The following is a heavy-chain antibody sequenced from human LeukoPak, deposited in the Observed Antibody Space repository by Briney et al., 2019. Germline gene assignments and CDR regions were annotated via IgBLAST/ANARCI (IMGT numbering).Heavy chain of an antibody. CDR2: IYYSGST. D-gene: IGHD4-23*01. CDR3: ARGPTTVVTHFDY. J-gene: IGHJ4*02. CDR1: GGSISSYY. Sequence: SETLSLTCTVSGGSISSYYWSWIRQPPGKGLEWIGYIYYSGSTNYNPSLKSRVTISVDTSKNQFSLKLSSVTAADTAVYYCARGPTTVVTHFDYWGQGTLVTVSS. V-gene: IGHV4-59*01.